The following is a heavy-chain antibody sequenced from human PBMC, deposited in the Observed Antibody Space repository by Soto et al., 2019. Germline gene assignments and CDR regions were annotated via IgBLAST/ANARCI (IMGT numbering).Heavy chain of an antibody. Sequence: ASVKVSCKTSGYTFTTYGISWVRQAPEQGLAWMGWISPHTGKTDYAQNFQGRVTMTTDTSTNTAYMELKSLRSDDTAVYYCAVNSGRQFDFWGQGTMVTVYS. CDR1: GYTFTTYG. D-gene: IGHD5-12*01. J-gene: IGHJ4*02. V-gene: IGHV1-18*04. CDR2: ISPHTGKT. CDR3: AVNSGRQFDF.